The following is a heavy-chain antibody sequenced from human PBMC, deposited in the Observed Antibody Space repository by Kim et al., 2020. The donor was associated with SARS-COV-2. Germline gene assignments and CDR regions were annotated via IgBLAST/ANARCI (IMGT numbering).Heavy chain of an antibody. CDR2: INAHNGNT. D-gene: IGHD1-26*01. CDR3: ARWDSGSYFGLYY. J-gene: IGHJ4*02. V-gene: IGHV1-3*01. CDR1: GYTFTTFG. Sequence: ASVKVSCKASGYTFTTFGIHWVRQAPGQRLEWMGWINAHNGNTEYSEKFQGRLTITRDTSASTTYMELISLRSEDTAVYYCARWDSGSYFGLYYWGQGTLVTVSS.